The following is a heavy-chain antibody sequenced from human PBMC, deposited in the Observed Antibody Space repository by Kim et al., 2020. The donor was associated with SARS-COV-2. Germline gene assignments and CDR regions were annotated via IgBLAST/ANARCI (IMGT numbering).Heavy chain of an antibody. CDR2: INPKNGDT. CDR1: GYNFIGHY. Sequence: ASVKVSCRASGYNFIGHYIHWVRQAPGQGLEWMGWINPKNGDTNLAQKFRARVTMTGTTSITTVFMELNVLKSDDTAEYYCARDYADRHAGNYDRLYYYGMDIWGQGTKVTVSS. D-gene: IGHD3-9*01. J-gene: IGHJ6*02. V-gene: IGHV1-2*02. CDR3: ARDYADRHAGNYDRLYYYGMDI.